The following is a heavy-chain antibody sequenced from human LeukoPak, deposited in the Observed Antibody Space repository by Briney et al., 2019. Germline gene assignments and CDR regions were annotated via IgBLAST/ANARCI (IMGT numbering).Heavy chain of an antibody. D-gene: IGHD2-15*01. CDR3: AGHVVVVAATPNWFDP. Sequence: LETLSLTCAVYGGSFSGYYWSWIRQPPGKGLEWIGENNHSGSTNYNPSLKSRVTISVDTSKNQFSLKLSSVTAADTAVYYCAGHVVVVAATPNWFDPWGQGTLVTVSS. V-gene: IGHV4-34*01. CDR1: GGSFSGYY. CDR2: NNHSGST. J-gene: IGHJ5*02.